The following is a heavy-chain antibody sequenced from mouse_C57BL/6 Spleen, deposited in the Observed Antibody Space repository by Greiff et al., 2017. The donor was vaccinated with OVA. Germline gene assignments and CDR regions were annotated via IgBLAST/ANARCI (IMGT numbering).Heavy chain of an antibody. CDR3: ARGGDRGYFDV. Sequence: VQLQQSGPELVKPGASVKISCKASGYTFTDYYMNWVKQSHGKSLEWIVAINPNNVGTSYNQKFKGKATLTVDKSSSTAYMELRSLTSEDSAVYYCARGGDRGYFDVWGTGTTVTVSS. V-gene: IGHV1-26*01. D-gene: IGHD3-1*01. J-gene: IGHJ1*03. CDR2: INPNNVGT. CDR1: GYTFTDYY.